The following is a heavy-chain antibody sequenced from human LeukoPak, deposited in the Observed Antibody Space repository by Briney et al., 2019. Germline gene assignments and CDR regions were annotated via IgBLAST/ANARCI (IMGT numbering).Heavy chain of an antibody. D-gene: IGHD2-8*02. J-gene: IGHJ5*01. CDR1: GGSINRSGSY. V-gene: IGHV4-39*01. CDR2: LYSSGHA. CDR3: ARHLVGFGSSDS. Sequence: PSETLSLTCTVSGGSINRSGSYWGWIRQPPGKGLEWIGTLYSSGHAYYNPSLKSRVSMSVDMSKSQFSLNLTSVTATDTAVYYCARHLVGFGSSDSWGQGTLVGVSS.